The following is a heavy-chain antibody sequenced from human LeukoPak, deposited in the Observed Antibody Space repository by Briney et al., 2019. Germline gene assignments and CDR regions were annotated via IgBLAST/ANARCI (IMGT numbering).Heavy chain of an antibody. CDR3: ARGGYSYGYYMDV. D-gene: IGHD5-18*01. CDR1: GGSISSYY. CDR2: IYYSGST. Sequence: SETLSLTCTVSGGSISSYYWSWIRQPPGKGLEWIGYIYYSGSTNYNPSLKSRVTISVDTSKNQFSLKLSSVTAADTAVYYCARGGYSYGYYMDVWGKGTTVTASS. J-gene: IGHJ6*03. V-gene: IGHV4-59*01.